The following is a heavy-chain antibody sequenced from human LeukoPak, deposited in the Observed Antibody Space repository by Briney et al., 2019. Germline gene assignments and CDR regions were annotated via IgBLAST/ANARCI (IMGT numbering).Heavy chain of an antibody. J-gene: IGHJ3*02. CDR3: AKDPPRWLLEAFDI. V-gene: IGHV3-23*01. CDR1: GFTFSSYA. CDR2: TSGGGGST. D-gene: IGHD3-22*01. Sequence: GGSLRLSCAASGFTFSSYAMSWVRQAPGKGLEWVSATSGGGGSTYYADSVKGRFTISRDNPKNTLYLQMNSLRAEDTAVYYCAKDPPRWLLEAFDIWGQGTMVTVSS.